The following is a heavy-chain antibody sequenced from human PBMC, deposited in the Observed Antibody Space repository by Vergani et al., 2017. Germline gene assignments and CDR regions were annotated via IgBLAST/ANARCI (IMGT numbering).Heavy chain of an antibody. Sequence: QVQLQESGPGLVKPSQTLSLTCAVSGGSISSGGYSWSWIRQPPGKGLEWIGYIYHSGSTYYNPSLKIRVTISIERSKNQFSLKLGSVTAADTAVYYCASSGTYYYDSSGYQFDYWGQGTLVSVSS. CDR2: IYHSGST. J-gene: IGHJ4*02. CDR1: GGSISSGGYS. CDR3: ASSGTYYYDSSGYQFDY. D-gene: IGHD3-22*01. V-gene: IGHV4-30-2*01.